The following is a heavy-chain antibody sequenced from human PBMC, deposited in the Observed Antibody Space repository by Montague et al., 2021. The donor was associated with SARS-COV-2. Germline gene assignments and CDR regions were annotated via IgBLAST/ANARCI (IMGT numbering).Heavy chain of an antibody. CDR2: IYANGNF. J-gene: IGHJ5*02. CDR1: GDSITPYGYSIVGYF. D-gene: IGHD2/OR15-2a*01. Sequence: SETLSLTCSVSGDSITPYGYSIVGYFWSWIRQSAGKGLQWIGRIYANGNFDYNPSPNSPVSMPMDTSKQEFSMRLISVTAEDTAAYYCARDAYYFGPGRENHGAGDPWGQGILVTVSS. CDR3: ARDAYYFGPGRENHGAGDP. V-gene: IGHV4-4*07.